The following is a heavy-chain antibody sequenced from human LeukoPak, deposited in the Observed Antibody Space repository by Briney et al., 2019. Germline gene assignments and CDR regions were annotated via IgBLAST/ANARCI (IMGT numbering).Heavy chain of an antibody. CDR3: ARDLIEVAVTDY. CDR1: GFTFSSYT. V-gene: IGHV3-21*01. Sequence: GGSLRLSCAASGFTFSSYTMIWVRQAPGKGLEWVSCMSSRGTYIYYADPVKGRFTISRDDAKNSLYLQMNSLRAEDTAVYYCARDLIEVAVTDYWGQGTLVTVSS. D-gene: IGHD5-24*01. J-gene: IGHJ4*02. CDR2: MSSRGTYI.